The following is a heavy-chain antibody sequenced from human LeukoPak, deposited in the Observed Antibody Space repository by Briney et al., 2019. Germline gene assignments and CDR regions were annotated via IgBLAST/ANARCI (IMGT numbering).Heavy chain of an antibody. CDR1: GFTLSSYE. CDR2: ISRSGSIT. CDR3: ARGMLNIF. V-gene: IGHV3-48*03. J-gene: IGHJ4*02. Sequence: VGSLRLSCAASGFTLSSYEMNWVRQAPGKGLEWISYISRSGSITNYADSVKGRFTISRDDDRNSLSLEMSGLRVEDSAVYFCARGMLNIFWGQGTRVAVSS. D-gene: IGHD2/OR15-2a*01.